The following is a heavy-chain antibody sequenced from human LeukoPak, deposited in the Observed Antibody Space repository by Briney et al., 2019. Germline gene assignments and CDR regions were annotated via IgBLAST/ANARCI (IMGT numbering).Heavy chain of an antibody. CDR1: GGSINNYS. V-gene: IGHV4-59*01. CDR2: IYYTGST. Sequence: PSETLSLTCSVSGGSINNYSCIWIRQPPGKGLEWIGYIYYTGSTNYNPSLKSRVTVSVDTPKNQFSLKLRSVTAADTAVYYCARIGRVGGYYFDHWGQGTLVTVSS. D-gene: IGHD3-16*01. CDR3: ARIGRVGGYYFDH. J-gene: IGHJ4*02.